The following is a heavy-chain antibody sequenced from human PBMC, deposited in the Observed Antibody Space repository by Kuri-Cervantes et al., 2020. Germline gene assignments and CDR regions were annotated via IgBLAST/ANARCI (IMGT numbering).Heavy chain of an antibody. CDR2: IYTSGST. V-gene: IGHV4-61*02. Sequence: LRLSCTVSGGSISSGSYYWSRIRQPAGKGLEWIGRIYTSGSTNYNPSLKSRVTISVDTSKNQFSLKLSSVTAADTAVYYCASDSFYSGIDVWGQGTTVTVSS. CDR1: GGSISSGSYY. J-gene: IGHJ6*02. CDR3: ASDSFYSGIDV. D-gene: IGHD2-15*01.